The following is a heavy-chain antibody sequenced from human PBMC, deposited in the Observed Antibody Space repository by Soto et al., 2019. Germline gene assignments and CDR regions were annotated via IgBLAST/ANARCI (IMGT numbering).Heavy chain of an antibody. Sequence: EVHLLESGGGLVQPGGSLRLSCAASGFTFSDYSMSWVRQTPERGLEWVSSLTRDGTSYYADSVQGRFTVSRVNSKNTVSLQMHSLRAEDTALYYCTKRATTIPTPGNYFDSWGQGTLVTVSS. V-gene: IGHV3-23*01. CDR1: GFTFSDYS. CDR3: TKRATTIPTPGNYFDS. J-gene: IGHJ4*02. CDR2: LTRDGTS. D-gene: IGHD1-1*01.